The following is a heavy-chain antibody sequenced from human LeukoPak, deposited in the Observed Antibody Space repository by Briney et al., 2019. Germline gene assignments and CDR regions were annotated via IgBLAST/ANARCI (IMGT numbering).Heavy chain of an antibody. CDR1: GFSLSTSGMC. D-gene: IGHD3-10*01. Sequence: SGPALVKPTQTLTLTCTFSGFSLSTSGMCVSWIRQPPGKALEWLARIDWDDDKYYSTSLKTRLTISKDTSKNQVVLTMTNMDPVDTATYYCARSLRGVTYPPYYYYYMDVWGKGTMVTVSS. CDR3: ARSLRGVTYPPYYYYYMDV. J-gene: IGHJ6*03. V-gene: IGHV2-70*11. CDR2: IDWDDDK.